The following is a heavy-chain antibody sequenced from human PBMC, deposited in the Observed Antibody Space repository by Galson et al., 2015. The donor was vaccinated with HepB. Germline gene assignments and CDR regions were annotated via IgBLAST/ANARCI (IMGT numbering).Heavy chain of an antibody. CDR1: GYTFTSYG. CDR2: ISGYNRNT. V-gene: IGHV1-18*01. J-gene: IGHJ3*02. D-gene: IGHD6-19*01. Sequence: SVKVSCKASGYTFTSYGISWVRQAPGQGLEWMGWISGYNRNTNYVQKFQGRVTMTTDTSTSIAYMELRSLRSDDTAVYYCARDGLYGYSSGWGDAFDIWGQGTMVTVSS. CDR3: ARDGLYGYSSGWGDAFDI.